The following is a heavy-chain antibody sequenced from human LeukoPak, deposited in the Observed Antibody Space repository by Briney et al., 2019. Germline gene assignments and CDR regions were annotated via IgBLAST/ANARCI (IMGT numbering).Heavy chain of an antibody. CDR3: ARVCSGGSCHDY. Sequence: ASVKVSCKVSGYTFTNYGISWVRQAPGQGLEWMGWISAYNGNTNYAQKLQGRVTMTTDTSTSTVYMELRSLRSDDTALYYCARVCSGGSCHDYWGQGTLVTVSS. V-gene: IGHV1-18*01. CDR2: ISAYNGNT. J-gene: IGHJ4*02. CDR1: GYTFTNYG. D-gene: IGHD2-15*01.